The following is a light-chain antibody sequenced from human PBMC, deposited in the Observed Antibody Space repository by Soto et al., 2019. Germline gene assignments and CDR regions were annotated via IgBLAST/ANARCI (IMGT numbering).Light chain of an antibody. CDR2: DVS. Sequence: DIQMTQSPSTLSASVGDRVTITCRASQSFSSDLAWYQQKPGKAPTLLIFDVSNLQSGIPSRFSGSGSGTEFTLSISSLQPDDFGTYYCQQKRAFGQGTKVDIK. J-gene: IGKJ1*01. CDR1: QSFSSD. V-gene: IGKV1-5*01. CDR3: QQKRA.